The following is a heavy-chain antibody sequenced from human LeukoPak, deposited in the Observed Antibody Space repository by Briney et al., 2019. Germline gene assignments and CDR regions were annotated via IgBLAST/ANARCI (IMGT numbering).Heavy chain of an antibody. CDR2: IYYSGST. V-gene: IGHV4-59*01. J-gene: IGHJ3*02. CDR1: GGSISSYY. Sequence: SETLSLTCTVSGGSISSYYWSWIRQPPGQGLEWIGYIYYSGSTNYNPSLKSRVTISVDTSKNQFSLKLSSVTAADTAVYYCARQGVGATDRGYAFDIWGQGTMVTVSS. CDR3: ARQGVGATDRGYAFDI. D-gene: IGHD1-26*01.